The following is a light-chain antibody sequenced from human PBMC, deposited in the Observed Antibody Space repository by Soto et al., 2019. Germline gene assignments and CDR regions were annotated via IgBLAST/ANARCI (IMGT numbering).Light chain of an antibody. V-gene: IGKV3-15*01. Sequence: EIVMTQSPATLSVSPGERATLSCRASQSVGSNLAWYQQKPGQAPRLLIYGTSTRATGIPARFSGSGTGTEFTLTISSLQSEDFAVYYCQQYKNWPPITFGPGTKVDVK. CDR3: QQYKNWPPIT. CDR2: GTS. J-gene: IGKJ3*01. CDR1: QSVGSN.